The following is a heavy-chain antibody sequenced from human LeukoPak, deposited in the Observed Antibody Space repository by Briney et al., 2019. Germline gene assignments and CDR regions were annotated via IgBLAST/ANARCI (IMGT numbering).Heavy chain of an antibody. J-gene: IGHJ3*02. D-gene: IGHD6-19*01. CDR2: IYHSGST. CDR3: ARVSSSGWYSDFDI. Sequence: KPSETLSLTCAVSGGSISSSNWWSWVRQPPGKGLEWIGEIYHSGSTNYNPSLKSRVTISVDKSKNQFSLKLSSVTAADTAVYYCARVSSSGWYSDFDIWGQGTMVTVSS. V-gene: IGHV4-4*02. CDR1: GGSISSSNW.